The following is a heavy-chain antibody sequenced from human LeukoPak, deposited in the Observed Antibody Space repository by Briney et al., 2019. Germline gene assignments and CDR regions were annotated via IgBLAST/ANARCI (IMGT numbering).Heavy chain of an antibody. CDR3: ARLAAGSDYFDY. Sequence: GGSLRLSCAASGFPFSRYWMSWVRQAPGKGLEWVANIKPDGSEKHYVDSVKGRFTSSRDNAKNSLYLQMNGLRAEDMAVYYCARLAAGSDYFDYWGQGTLVTVSS. D-gene: IGHD6-13*01. V-gene: IGHV3-7*04. J-gene: IGHJ4*02. CDR2: IKPDGSEK. CDR1: GFPFSRYW.